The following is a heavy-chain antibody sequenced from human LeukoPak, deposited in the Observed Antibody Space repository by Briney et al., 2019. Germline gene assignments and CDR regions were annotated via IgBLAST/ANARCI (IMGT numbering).Heavy chain of an antibody. CDR3: ARDFPYQLLPNWFDP. CDR1: GYSISSGYY. J-gene: IGHJ5*02. V-gene: IGHV4-38-2*02. Sequence: SETLSLTCTVSGYSISSGYYWGWIRQPPGKGLEWIGGIYHSGSTYYNPSLKSRVTISVDTSKNQFSLKLSSVTAADTAVYYCARDFPYQLLPNWFDPWGQGTLVTVSS. CDR2: IYHSGST. D-gene: IGHD2-2*01.